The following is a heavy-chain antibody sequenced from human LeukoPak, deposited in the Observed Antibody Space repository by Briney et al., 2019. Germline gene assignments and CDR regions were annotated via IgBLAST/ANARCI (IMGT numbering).Heavy chain of an antibody. CDR2: INTIGRRT. V-gene: IGHV3-23*01. CDR1: GFTFSSFA. J-gene: IGHJ6*03. CDR3: ANDPLNNYYLNYMDV. D-gene: IGHD3-16*02. Sequence: GGSLRLSCVSSGFTFSSFAMSWVRQAPGKGLEGVSSINTIGRRTYYADSVKGRFTISQENSKKPSSLQMSSLKADDTAVYYCANDPLNNYYLNYMDVWGNGTTVTVSS.